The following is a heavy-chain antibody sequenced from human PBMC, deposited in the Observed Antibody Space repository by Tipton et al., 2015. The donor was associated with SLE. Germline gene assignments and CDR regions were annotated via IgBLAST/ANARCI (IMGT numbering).Heavy chain of an antibody. V-gene: IGHV4-59*11. Sequence: TLSLTCTVSGGSIRSHYWSWIRQPPGKGLEWIGYIYYSGSTNYNPSLKSRVTISVDTSKNQFSLKLSSVTAADTAVYYCARGPSSGYSASPGPFQHWGQGTLVTVSS. CDR1: GGSIRSHY. J-gene: IGHJ1*01. D-gene: IGHD3-22*01. CDR3: ARGPSSGYSASPGPFQH. CDR2: IYYSGST.